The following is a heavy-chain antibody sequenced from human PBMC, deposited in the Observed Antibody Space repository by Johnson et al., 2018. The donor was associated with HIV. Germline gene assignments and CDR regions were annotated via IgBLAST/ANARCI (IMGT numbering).Heavy chain of an antibody. CDR3: TRVSSTSWALDI. J-gene: IGHJ3*02. D-gene: IGHD2-15*01. Sequence: QVQLVESGGGVVQPGRSLRLSCAASGFTFSSYAMHWVRQAPGKGLEWVAVISYDGSNKYYADSVKGRFTISRDTSKNTLYLQMNSLRGDDTAVYYCTRVSSTSWALDIWGQGTLVTVSS. CDR1: GFTFSSYA. CDR2: ISYDGSNK. V-gene: IGHV3-30*14.